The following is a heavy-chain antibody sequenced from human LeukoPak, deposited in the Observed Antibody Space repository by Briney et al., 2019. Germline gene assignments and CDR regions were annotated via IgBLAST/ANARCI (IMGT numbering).Heavy chain of an antibody. D-gene: IGHD3-16*01. J-gene: IGHJ4*02. Sequence: GGSLRLSCAASGFSFNSDWMDWVRQAPGKGLEWVANIKHDESEKNYLDSVKGRFTISRDNAQNSLYQQMNGLRVEDTAVYYCTRRLDDWGQGTLVTVSS. CDR3: TRRLDD. CDR1: GFSFNSDW. V-gene: IGHV3-7*01. CDR2: IKHDESEK.